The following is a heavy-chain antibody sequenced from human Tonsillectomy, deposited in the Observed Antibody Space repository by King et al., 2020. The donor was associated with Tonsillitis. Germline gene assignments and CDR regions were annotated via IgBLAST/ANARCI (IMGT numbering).Heavy chain of an antibody. Sequence: VQLVESGGGWVQPGGSLRLSCAGSGFTFSSHAMSWVRQAPGKGLEWGSFFMGSGGITYYADSVKGRFTLSRENSKNTLYLQLNSLRAEDTAVYYCTRNRGFGEFLGSYFDYWGQGTLVTVSS. CDR2: FMGSGGIT. CDR1: GFTFSSHA. J-gene: IGHJ4*02. V-gene: IGHV3-23*04. D-gene: IGHD3-10*01. CDR3: TRNRGFGEFLGSYFDY.